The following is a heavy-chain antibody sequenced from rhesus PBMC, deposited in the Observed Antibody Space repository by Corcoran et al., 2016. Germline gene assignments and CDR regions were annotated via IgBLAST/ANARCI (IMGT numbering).Heavy chain of an antibody. CDR2: ISTYSGKR. CDR1: GYSFTSLS. V-gene: IGHV1-180*01. D-gene: IGHD2-39*01. Sequence: QVHLVQSGAEIKPPGASVTLSCKASGYSFTSLSIPLVGLLPGQGLDGIGLISTYSGKRDYAQNLQGRVTITTDTSTTTAYMELSSLISEDTAVYYCTREGTLRGNRFDVWGPGVLVTVSS. CDR3: TREGTLRGNRFDV. J-gene: IGHJ5-1*01.